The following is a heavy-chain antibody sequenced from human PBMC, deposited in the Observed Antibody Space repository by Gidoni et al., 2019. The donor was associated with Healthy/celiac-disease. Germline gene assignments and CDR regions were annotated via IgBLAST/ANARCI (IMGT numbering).Heavy chain of an antibody. Sequence: EVQLVESGGGLVKPGGSLRLSCAASGFTVSSYSMNWVRQAPGKGLEWVSSISSSSSYIYYADSVKGRFTISRDNAKNSLYLQMNSLRAEDTAVYYCAREGITIFPTGKPNSPWFDPWGQGTLVTVSS. CDR1: GFTVSSYS. CDR3: AREGITIFPTGKPNSPWFDP. J-gene: IGHJ5*02. CDR2: ISSSSSYI. D-gene: IGHD3-3*01. V-gene: IGHV3-21*01.